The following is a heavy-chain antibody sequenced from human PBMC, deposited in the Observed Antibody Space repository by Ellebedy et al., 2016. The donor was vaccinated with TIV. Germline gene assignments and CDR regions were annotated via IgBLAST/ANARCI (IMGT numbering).Heavy chain of an antibody. CDR3: ARDDTTGLHYIDY. Sequence: GGSLRLSXVASGFTFTNYGFHWVRQTPGKGLEWVAVIWYDGYNKNYADSVKGRFTVSRDNSKSTLYLQMDSLRAEDTAVYYCARDDTTGLHYIDYWGQGTLVTVSS. CDR1: GFTFTNYG. D-gene: IGHD6-19*01. J-gene: IGHJ4*02. V-gene: IGHV3-33*01. CDR2: IWYDGYNK.